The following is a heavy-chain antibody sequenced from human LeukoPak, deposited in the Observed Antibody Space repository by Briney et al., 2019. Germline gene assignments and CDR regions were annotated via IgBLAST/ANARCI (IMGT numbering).Heavy chain of an antibody. CDR2: IIPILGIA. CDR1: GYTFTSYG. CDR3: ARVRSGQWPNDY. D-gene: IGHD6-19*01. J-gene: IGHJ4*02. Sequence: GASVKVSCKASGYTFTSYGISWVRQAPGQGLEWMGRIIPILGIANYAQKFQGRVTITADKSTSTAYMELSSLRSEDTAVYYCARVRSGQWPNDYWGQGTLVTVSS. V-gene: IGHV1-69*04.